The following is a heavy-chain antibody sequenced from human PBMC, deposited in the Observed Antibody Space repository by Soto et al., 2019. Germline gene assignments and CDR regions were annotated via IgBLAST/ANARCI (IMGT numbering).Heavy chain of an antibody. Sequence: SGPTLVNPTQTLTLTCTFSGFSLSTTGMCVSWIRQPPGRALEWLARIDWNADKYFSTSLKTRLTISKDTPKNQVVLTMTNMDPLDTATYYCARSRSGWYFLDYWGQGTLVTVSS. J-gene: IGHJ4*02. CDR2: IDWNADK. V-gene: IGHV2-70*11. CDR1: GFSLSTTGMC. CDR3: ARSRSGWYFLDY. D-gene: IGHD6-19*01.